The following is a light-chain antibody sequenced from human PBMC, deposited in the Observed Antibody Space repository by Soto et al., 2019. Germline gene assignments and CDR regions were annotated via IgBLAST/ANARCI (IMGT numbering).Light chain of an antibody. CDR2: GAS. CDR3: QQYGTSPYT. Sequence: ENVFTQSPATLSLSPGERATLSCRASQSVSSYLAWYQQKPGQAPRLLIYGASSRATGIPDRFSGSGSGTGFTLTISRLKPGDFAVYYCQQYGTSPYTFGQGTKVDI. J-gene: IGKJ2*01. CDR1: QSVSSY. V-gene: IGKV3-20*01.